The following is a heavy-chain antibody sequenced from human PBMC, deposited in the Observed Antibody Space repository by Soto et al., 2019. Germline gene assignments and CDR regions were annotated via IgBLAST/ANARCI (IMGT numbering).Heavy chain of an antibody. CDR1: GFTFSSYW. CDR2: INSDGSST. J-gene: IGHJ6*02. CDR3: AKAGGRDYDFWSYYYYYGMDV. Sequence: PGGSLRLSCAASGFTFSSYWMHWVRQAPGKGLVWVSHINSDGSSTCYAESVKGRFTISRDNSKNTLYLQMNSLRAEDTAVYYCAKAGGRDYDFWSYYYYYGMDVWGQGTTVTVSS. V-gene: IGHV3-74*01. D-gene: IGHD3-3*01.